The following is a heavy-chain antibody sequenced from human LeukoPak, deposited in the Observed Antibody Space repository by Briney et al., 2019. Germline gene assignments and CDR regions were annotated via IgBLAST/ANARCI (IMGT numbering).Heavy chain of an antibody. CDR2: ISYDGSNK. J-gene: IGHJ4*02. D-gene: IGHD3-3*01. Sequence: GGSLGLSCAASGFTFSSYGMHWVRQAPGKGLEWVAVISYDGSNKYYADSVKGRFTISRDNSKNTLYLQMNSLRAEDTAVYYCAKDSGRYYDFWSGYYHFDYWGQGTLVTVSS. CDR3: AKDSGRYYDFWSGYYHFDY. CDR1: GFTFSSYG. V-gene: IGHV3-30*18.